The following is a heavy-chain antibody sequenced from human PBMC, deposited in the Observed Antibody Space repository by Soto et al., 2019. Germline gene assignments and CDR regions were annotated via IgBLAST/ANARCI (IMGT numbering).Heavy chain of an antibody. D-gene: IGHD1-1*01. CDR1: GGFVPSGSYY. J-gene: IGHJ3*02. CDR3: ARVERGTATTVVDAFDI. V-gene: IGHV4-34*01. CDR2: MSHSGGT. Sequence: QVQLQQWGAGLLKPSETLSLPCAVYGGFVPSGSYYWSWIRQPPGKGLEWIGEMSHSGGTHFNPSLKSRVTISVDTSKNQFTLKMSSVTAADTALYYCARVERGTATTVVDAFDIWGPGTMVTVSS.